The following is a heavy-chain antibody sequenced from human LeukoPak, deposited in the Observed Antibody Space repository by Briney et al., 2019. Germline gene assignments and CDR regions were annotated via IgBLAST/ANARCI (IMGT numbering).Heavy chain of an antibody. Sequence: SRSLSLTCGVSGGSIVSRNWWSWVRQPPGKGLEWIGEIYHSGTTNYSPSLRSRVTISVDKSKSQFYLRPTSVTAADTALYYCARGGYGSSTSCYVFDSWGQGTLVTVSS. J-gene: IGHJ4*02. V-gene: IGHV4-4*02. CDR3: ARGGYGSSTSCYVFDS. CDR2: IYHSGTT. D-gene: IGHD2-2*01. CDR1: GGSIVSRNW.